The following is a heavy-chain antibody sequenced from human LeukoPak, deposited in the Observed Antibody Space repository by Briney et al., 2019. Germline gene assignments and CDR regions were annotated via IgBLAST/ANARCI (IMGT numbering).Heavy chain of an antibody. CDR2: INTDGSST. CDR3: ARDRDYYMDV. CDR1: GFTFSSYA. Sequence: PGGSLRLSCAASGFTFSSYAMSWVRQAPGMGLVWVSRINTDGSSTSYADSVKGRFTISRDNAKNTLYLQMNSLRAEDTAVYYCARDRDYYMDVWGKGTTVTVSS. V-gene: IGHV3-74*01. J-gene: IGHJ6*03.